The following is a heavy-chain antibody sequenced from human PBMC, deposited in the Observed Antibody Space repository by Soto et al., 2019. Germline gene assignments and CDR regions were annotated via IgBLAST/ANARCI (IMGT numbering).Heavy chain of an antibody. CDR2: IYPSDSDT. CDR1: GYSFTNYW. V-gene: IGHV5-51*01. Sequence: GESLKISCKGSGYSFTNYWIAWVRQMPGKGLEYIGIIYPSDSDTRYSPSFQGQVTISADKSISTAYLQWSSLKASDTAMYYCARGYCTTTICDPWFDPWGQGTLVTVSS. J-gene: IGHJ5*02. CDR3: ARGYCTTTICDPWFDP. D-gene: IGHD2-2*01.